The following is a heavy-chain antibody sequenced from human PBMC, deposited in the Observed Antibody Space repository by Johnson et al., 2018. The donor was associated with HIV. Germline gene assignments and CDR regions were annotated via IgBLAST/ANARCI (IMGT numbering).Heavy chain of an antibody. CDR2: ISYDGSNK. V-gene: IGHV3-30*04. D-gene: IGHD6-19*01. J-gene: IGHJ3*02. CDR3: ARDAVISSGWYNVDAFDI. Sequence: QVQLVESGGGVVQPGRSLRLSCAASGFTFSSYAMHWVRQAPGKGLEWVAVISYDGSNKYYADSVTGRFTISRDNSKNTLYLQLNSLRAEDTAVYYCARDAVISSGWYNVDAFDIWGQGTMVTVSS. CDR1: GFTFSSYA.